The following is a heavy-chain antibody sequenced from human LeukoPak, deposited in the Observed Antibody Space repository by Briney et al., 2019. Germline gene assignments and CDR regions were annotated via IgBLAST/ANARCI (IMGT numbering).Heavy chain of an antibody. D-gene: IGHD4-11*01. CDR1: GFTVSSNY. CDR2: IYSGGST. CDR3: ASRATVTTDRFWFDP. Sequence: GGSLRLSCAASGFTVSSNYMGWVRQAPGKGLKWVSVIYSGGSTYYADSVKGRFTISRDNSENTLYLQMNSLRAEDTAVYYCASRATVTTDRFWFDPWGQGTLVTVSS. J-gene: IGHJ5*02. V-gene: IGHV3-53*01.